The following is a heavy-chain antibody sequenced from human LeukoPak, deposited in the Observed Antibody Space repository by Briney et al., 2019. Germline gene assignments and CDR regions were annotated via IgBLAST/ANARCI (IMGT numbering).Heavy chain of an antibody. V-gene: IGHV4-34*01. Sequence: SGTLSLTCAVYGGSFSGYYWSWIRQPPGKGLEWIGEINHSGSTNYNPSLKSRVTISVDTSKNQFSLKLSSVTAADTAVYYCARILGNEYCSGGSCYRGNWFDPWGQGTLVTVSS. CDR1: GGSFSGYY. CDR3: ARILGNEYCSGGSCYRGNWFDP. J-gene: IGHJ5*02. CDR2: INHSGST. D-gene: IGHD2-15*01.